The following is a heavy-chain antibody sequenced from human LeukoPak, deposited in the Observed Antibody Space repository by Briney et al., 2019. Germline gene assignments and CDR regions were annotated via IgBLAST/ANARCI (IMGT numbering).Heavy chain of an antibody. CDR1: GYTFTSNY. J-gene: IGHJ4*02. Sequence: GASVKVSCKASGYTFTSNYMHWVRQAPGQGLEWMGIIHPSGGNTNYAQKFQGRVAMTRDTSTSTVYMELSSLRSEDTAIYYCAIDCSSTRCQGPVFDNWGQGTLVTVSS. V-gene: IGHV1-46*01. CDR2: IHPSGGNT. D-gene: IGHD2-2*01. CDR3: AIDCSSTRCQGPVFDN.